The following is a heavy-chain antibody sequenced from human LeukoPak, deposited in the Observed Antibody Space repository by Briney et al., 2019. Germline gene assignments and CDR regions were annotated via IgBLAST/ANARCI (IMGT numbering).Heavy chain of an antibody. CDR2: IYSGGNT. V-gene: IGHV3-53*01. Sequence: GGSLRLSCAASGFTVSSNYMSWVRQAPGKGLEWVSVIYSGGNTYYADSVKGRFTISRDNSKNALYLQMNSLRAEDTAVYYCARAVSSGYDPFDYWGQGTLVTVSS. D-gene: IGHD3-22*01. CDR3: ARAVSSGYDPFDY. J-gene: IGHJ4*02. CDR1: GFTVSSNY.